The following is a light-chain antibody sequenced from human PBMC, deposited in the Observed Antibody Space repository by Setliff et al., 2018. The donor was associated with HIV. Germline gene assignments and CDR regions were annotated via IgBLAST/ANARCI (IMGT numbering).Light chain of an antibody. CDR1: SSDVGDYSY. V-gene: IGLV2-11*01. CDR2: DVD. J-gene: IGLJ1*01. CDR3: CSHAGTSVV. Sequence: QSVLPQPRSVSGPPGQSVTISCTGSSSDVGDYSYVSWYQQHPGKAPKVIIYDVDKRPSGVPERFSASRSGTTASLTISGRQADDEADYYCCSHAGTSVVFGIGTKV.